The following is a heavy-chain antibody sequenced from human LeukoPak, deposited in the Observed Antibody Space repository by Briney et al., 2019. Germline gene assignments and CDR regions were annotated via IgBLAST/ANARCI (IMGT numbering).Heavy chain of an antibody. D-gene: IGHD4-17*01. CDR2: VTPYSFNT. J-gene: IGHJ4*02. V-gene: IGHV1-18*01. CDR3: ARDYGDYVIGFDY. CDR1: GYTFTSYG. Sequence: ASVKVSCMASGYTFTSYGISWVRQAPGQGLAWLGWVTPYSFNTDSAQKFQGRVTMTTDTSTSTAYMELRSLRSDDTAVYYCARDYGDYVIGFDYWGQGTLVTVSS.